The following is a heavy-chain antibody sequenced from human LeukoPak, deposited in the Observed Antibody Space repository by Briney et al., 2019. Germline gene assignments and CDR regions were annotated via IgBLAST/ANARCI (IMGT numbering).Heavy chain of an antibody. V-gene: IGHV3-48*03. CDR3: ARDLDNKYGSGAFDY. Sequence: GGSLRLSCAVSGFTFRSTEMNWVRQAPGKGLEWVSYISSSGSTIYYADSVKGRFTISRDNAKNSLYLQMNSLRAEDTPVYYCARDLDNKYGSGAFDYWGQGTLVIVSS. CDR1: GFTFRSTE. D-gene: IGHD3-10*01. J-gene: IGHJ4*02. CDR2: ISSSGSTI.